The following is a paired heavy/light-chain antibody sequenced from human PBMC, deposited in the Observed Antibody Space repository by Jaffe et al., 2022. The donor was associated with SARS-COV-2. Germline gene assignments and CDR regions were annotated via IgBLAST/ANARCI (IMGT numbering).Heavy chain of an antibody. J-gene: IGHJ4*02. CDR2: IYYSGST. CDR3: ARADGDAKGAQK. CDR1: GGSISSGDYY. D-gene: IGHD4-17*01. V-gene: IGHV4-30-4*01. Sequence: QVQLQESGPGLVKPSQTLSLTCTVSGGSISSGDYYWSWIRQPPGKGLEWIGYIYYSGSTYYNPSLKSRVTISVDTSKNQFSLKLSSVTAADTAVYYCARADGDAKGAQKWGQGTLVTVSS.
Light chain of an antibody. Sequence: DIQMTQSPSSLSASVGDRVTITCRASQSISSYLNWYQQKPGKAPKLLIYAASSLQSGVPSRFSGSGSGTDFTLTISSLQPEDFATYYCQQSYSTTWTFGQGTKVEIK. CDR1: QSISSY. CDR2: AAS. J-gene: IGKJ1*01. CDR3: QQSYSTTWT. V-gene: IGKV1-39*01.